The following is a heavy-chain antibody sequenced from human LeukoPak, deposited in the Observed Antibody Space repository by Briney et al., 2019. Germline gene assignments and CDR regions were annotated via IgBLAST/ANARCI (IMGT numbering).Heavy chain of an antibody. Sequence: SETLSLSCAVYGGSFSGYYWSWIRQPPGKGLEWIGEINHSGTTNYIPSPKSRFSLSVDTSINQFSLKLSSVPAADTAVYYCARARQYYDFWSCYSQYYGMDVWGQGTTVTVSS. V-gene: IGHV4-34*01. D-gene: IGHD3-3*01. CDR2: INHSGTT. J-gene: IGHJ6*02. CDR1: GGSFSGYY. CDR3: ARARQYYDFWSCYSQYYGMDV.